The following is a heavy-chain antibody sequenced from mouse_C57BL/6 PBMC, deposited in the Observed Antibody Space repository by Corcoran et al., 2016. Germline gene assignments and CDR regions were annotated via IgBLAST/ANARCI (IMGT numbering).Heavy chain of an antibody. Sequence: EVQLQQSGPELVKPGASVKISCKASGYTFTDYYMNWVKQSHGKSLEWIGDINPNNGGTSYNQKFKGKATLTVDKSSSTAYMELRSLTSEDSAVYYCARSDYYGSIFDYWGQGTTLTVSS. V-gene: IGHV1-26*01. CDR2: INPNNGGT. CDR3: ARSDYYGSIFDY. D-gene: IGHD1-1*01. CDR1: GYTFTDYY. J-gene: IGHJ2*01.